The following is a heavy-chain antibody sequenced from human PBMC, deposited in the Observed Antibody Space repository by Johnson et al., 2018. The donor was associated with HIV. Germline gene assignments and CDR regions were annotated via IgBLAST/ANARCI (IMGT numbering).Heavy chain of an antibody. CDR3: AKDPYSGSPIDI. CDR2: IRYDGSNK. Sequence: QVQLVESGGGVVQPGRSLRLSCAASGFTFSSYAMHWVRQAPGKGLEWVAFIRYDGSNKYYADSVKGRFTISRDNSKNTLYLQMNSLRAEDTAVYYCAKDPYSGSPIDIWGQGTMVTVSS. D-gene: IGHD1-26*01. CDR1: GFTFSSYA. V-gene: IGHV3-30*02. J-gene: IGHJ3*02.